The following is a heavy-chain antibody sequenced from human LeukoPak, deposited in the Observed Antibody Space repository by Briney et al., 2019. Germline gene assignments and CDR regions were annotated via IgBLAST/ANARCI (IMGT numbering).Heavy chain of an antibody. V-gene: IGHV3-48*03. CDR2: ISSSGSTI. D-gene: IGHD4-11*01. J-gene: IGHJ4*02. CDR3: AKARTHEYSNYNY. Sequence: GGSLRLSCAASGFTFSSYEMNWVRQAPGKGLEWVSYISSSGSTIYYADSVKGRFTISRDNSKNTLYLQMNSLRAEDTAVYYCAKARTHEYSNYNYWGQGTLVTVSS. CDR1: GFTFSSYE.